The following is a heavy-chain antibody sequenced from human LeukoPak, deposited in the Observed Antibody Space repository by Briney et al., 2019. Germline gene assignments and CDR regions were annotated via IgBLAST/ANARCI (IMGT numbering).Heavy chain of an antibody. CDR3: ARLHLAYSSSWYVDY. CDR2: IYYSGST. D-gene: IGHD6-13*01. V-gene: IGHV4-30-4*08. Sequence: SETLSLTCTVSGGSISSGDYYWSWIRQPPGKGLEWIGYIYYSGSTYYNPSLKSRVTISVDTSKNQFSLKLSSVTAADTAVYYCARLHLAYSSSWYVDYWGQGTLVTVSS. CDR1: GGSISSGDYY. J-gene: IGHJ4*02.